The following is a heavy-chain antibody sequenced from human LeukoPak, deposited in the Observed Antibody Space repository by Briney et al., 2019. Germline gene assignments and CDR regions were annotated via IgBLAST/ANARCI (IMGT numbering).Heavy chain of an antibody. CDR3: ARDEATYPRQAF. V-gene: IGHV4-4*02. Sequence: SETLSLTCAVSGGSISRSKWWSWVRPPPGKGLEWTGEIYHSGSTNYNPSLKSRVTISGDKSKNQFSLKLSSVTAADTAVYYCARDEATYPRQAFWGQGTLVTVSS. CDR2: IYHSGST. CDR1: GGSISRSKW. D-gene: IGHD1-26*01. J-gene: IGHJ4*02.